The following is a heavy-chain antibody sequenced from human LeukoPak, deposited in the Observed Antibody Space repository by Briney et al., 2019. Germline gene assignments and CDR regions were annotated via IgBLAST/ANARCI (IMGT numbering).Heavy chain of an antibody. CDR3: ARDLTHYFDY. CDR2: IWYDGSNK. V-gene: IGHV3-33*01. Sequence: GGSLRLSCAASGFTFSSYGIHWVRQAPGKGLEWVAVIWYDGSNKYYADSVKGRFTISRDNSKNTMYLQMNSLRVEDTAVYYCARDLTHYFDYWGQGTLVTVSS. CDR1: GFTFSSYG. J-gene: IGHJ4*02.